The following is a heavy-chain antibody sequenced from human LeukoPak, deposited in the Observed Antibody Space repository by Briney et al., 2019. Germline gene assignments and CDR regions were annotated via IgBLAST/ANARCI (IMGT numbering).Heavy chain of an antibody. CDR3: ARAIVGATTWSDY. CDR2: IIPIFGTA. D-gene: IGHD1-26*01. CDR1: GGTFSSYA. J-gene: IGHJ4*02. V-gene: IGHV1-69*05. Sequence: SVKVSCKASGGTFSSYAISWVRQAPGQGLEWMGRIIPIFGTANYAQKFQGRVTITTDESTSTAYMELSSLRSEDTAVYYCARAIVGATTWSDYWGQGTLVTVSS.